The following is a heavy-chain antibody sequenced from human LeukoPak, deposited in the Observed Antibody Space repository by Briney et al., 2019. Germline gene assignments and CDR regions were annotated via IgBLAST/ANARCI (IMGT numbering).Heavy chain of an antibody. J-gene: IGHJ4*02. V-gene: IGHV1-18*01. D-gene: IGHD2-2*01. CDR1: GYTFTSYG. CDR3: ARGPPIVPAAIRGAVDY. CDR2: ISAYNGNT. Sequence: ASVKVSYKASGYTFTSYGISWVRQAPGQGLEWMGWISAYNGNTNYAQKLQGRVTMTTDTSTSTAYMELRSLRSDDTAVYYCARGPPIVPAAIRGAVDYWGQGTLVTVSS.